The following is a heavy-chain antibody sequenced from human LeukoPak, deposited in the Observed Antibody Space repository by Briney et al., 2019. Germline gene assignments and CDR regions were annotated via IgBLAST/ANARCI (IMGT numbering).Heavy chain of an antibody. CDR3: ARVKRGYSLYYMDV. CDR2: FYCSGST. V-gene: IGHV4-61*08. D-gene: IGHD5-18*01. J-gene: IGHJ6*03. Sequence: PSETLSLTCAVSGGSISRGGYSWSWIRQPPGKGLEWGGYFYCSGSTNYNPSLRSRATISVDTSKNQFFLKLSSVTAADTAVYYCARVKRGYSLYYMDVWGKGTTVTVSS. CDR1: GGSISRGGYS.